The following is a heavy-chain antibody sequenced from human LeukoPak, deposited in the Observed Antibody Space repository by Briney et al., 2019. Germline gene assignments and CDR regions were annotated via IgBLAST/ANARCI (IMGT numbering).Heavy chain of an antibody. Sequence: SETLSLTCTVSGGSINSHYWSWIRQPPGKGLECIGYIYYSGSTKYNPSLNSRATISLDTSKSQFFLKLTSVTAADTAVYYCARDGDSGGWSDSWGQGALVTVSS. J-gene: IGHJ4*02. V-gene: IGHV4-59*11. D-gene: IGHD5-18*01. CDR2: IYYSGST. CDR3: ARDGDSGGWSDS. CDR1: GGSINSHY.